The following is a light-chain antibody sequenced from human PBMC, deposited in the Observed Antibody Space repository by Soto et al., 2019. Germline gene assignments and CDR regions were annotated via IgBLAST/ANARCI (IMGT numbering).Light chain of an antibody. J-gene: IGLJ2*01. V-gene: IGLV4-69*01. Sequence: QSLLTQSPSASASLGASVKLICTLSSGHSSYAIAWHQQQPEKGPRYLMKLNSDGSHNKGDGIADRFSGSSSGAERYLTISSLQSEDEADYYCQTWGTGIVAFGGGTKLTVL. CDR2: LNSDGSH. CDR3: QTWGTGIVA. CDR1: SGHSSYA.